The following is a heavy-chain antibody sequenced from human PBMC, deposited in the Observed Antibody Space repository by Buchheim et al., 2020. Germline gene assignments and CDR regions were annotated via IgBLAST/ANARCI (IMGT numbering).Heavy chain of an antibody. J-gene: IGHJ4*02. CDR2: IDPTGDST. V-gene: IGHV1-46*03. CDR1: GITFTSSY. CDR3: ASEFYDSSGYYGN. Sequence: QVHLLQSGAEVKKPGASVTVSCQASGITFTSSYIYWVRQAPGQGLEWVGIIDPTGDSTSYAQKFQGRVTMIRDTSTSTGYMELSRLRFEDTAVYYCASEFYDSSGYYGNWGQGTL. D-gene: IGHD3-22*01.